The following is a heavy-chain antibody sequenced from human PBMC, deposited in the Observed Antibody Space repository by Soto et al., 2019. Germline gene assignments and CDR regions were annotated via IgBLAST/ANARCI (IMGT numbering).Heavy chain of an antibody. CDR1: GGSISSGDYY. V-gene: IGHV4-30-4*01. CDR3: ATYYDSSGPTFDY. J-gene: IGHJ4*02. CDR2: IYYSGTT. D-gene: IGHD3-22*01. Sequence: SETLSLTCTVSGGSISSGDYYWSWVRQPPGKGMEWIGYIYYSGTTYYNPSLKSRLTMSVDTSKNQFSLKLSSVTAADTAVYYCATYYDSSGPTFDYWGQGALVTVSS.